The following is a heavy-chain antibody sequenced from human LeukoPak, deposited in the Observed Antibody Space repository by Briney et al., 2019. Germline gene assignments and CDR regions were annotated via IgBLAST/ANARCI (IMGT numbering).Heavy chain of an antibody. D-gene: IGHD2-2*01. CDR1: GGSISSGGYY. CDR2: IYYSGST. Sequence: SETLSLTCTVSGGSISSGGYYWSWIRQHPGKGLEWIGYIYYSGSTYYNPSLKSRVTISVDTSKNQFSLKLSSVTAADTAVYYCASYCSSTSYPEGSYWYFDLWGRGTLVTVSS. CDR3: ASYCSSTSYPEGSYWYFDL. J-gene: IGHJ2*01. V-gene: IGHV4-31*03.